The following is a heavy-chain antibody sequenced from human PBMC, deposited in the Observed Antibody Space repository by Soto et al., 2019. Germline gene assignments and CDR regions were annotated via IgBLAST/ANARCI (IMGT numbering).Heavy chain of an antibody. D-gene: IGHD3-3*01. Sequence: SETLSLTCTVSGGSISSYYWSWIRQPPGKGLEWIGYIYYSGSTNYNPSLKSRATISVDTSKNQFSLKLSSVTAADTAVYYCARPRSGSYYYGMDVWGQGTAVTVSS. CDR3: ARPRSGSYYYGMDV. V-gene: IGHV4-59*08. CDR1: GGSISSYY. CDR2: IYYSGST. J-gene: IGHJ6*02.